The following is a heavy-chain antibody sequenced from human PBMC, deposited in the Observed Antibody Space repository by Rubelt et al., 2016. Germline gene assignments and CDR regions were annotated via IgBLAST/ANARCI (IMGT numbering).Heavy chain of an antibody. CDR1: GFVFSSYD. V-gene: IGHV3-13*04. CDR2: IGTAGDT. D-gene: IGHD5-18*01. Sequence: VQVAESGGGVVQPGRSLRLSCAASGFVFSSYDMHWVRQATGKGLEWVSAIGTAGDTYYPGSVKGRFTISRENAKNSLYLQMNSLRAGDTAVYYCARGAVIQLWLPFDYWGQGTLVTVSS. J-gene: IGHJ4*02. CDR3: ARGAVIQLWLPFDY.